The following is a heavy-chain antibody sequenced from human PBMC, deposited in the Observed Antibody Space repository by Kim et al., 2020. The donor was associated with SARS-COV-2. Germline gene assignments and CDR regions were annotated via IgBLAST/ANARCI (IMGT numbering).Heavy chain of an antibody. CDR2: ISYSGTT. CDR1: GASISTSPYN. CDR3: ARHPTGYPNWFDA. V-gene: IGHV4-39*01. J-gene: IGHJ5*02. Sequence: SETLSLTCAVSGASISTSPYNWAWIRQPPRMGLEWIGTISYSGTTYYNLSLNSRVTISVDMSKNQFSLKLSSVTAADTAVYFCARHPTGYPNWFDAWGQG. D-gene: IGHD1-1*01.